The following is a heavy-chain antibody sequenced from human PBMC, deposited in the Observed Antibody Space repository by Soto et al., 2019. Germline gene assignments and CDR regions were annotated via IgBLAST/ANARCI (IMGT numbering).Heavy chain of an antibody. V-gene: IGHV3-7*01. Sequence: EVQLVESGGGLVQPGGSLRLSCAASGFTFSSYYMSWVRQAQGKGLEWVANVNEDGGEKYYVDSVKGRFTVSRDNAENSLYLQMNSLRAEDTAVYYCAKLGGAGSDYWGQGTLVTVSS. J-gene: IGHJ4*02. CDR3: AKLGGAGSDY. CDR2: VNEDGGEK. CDR1: GFTFSSYY. D-gene: IGHD1-26*01.